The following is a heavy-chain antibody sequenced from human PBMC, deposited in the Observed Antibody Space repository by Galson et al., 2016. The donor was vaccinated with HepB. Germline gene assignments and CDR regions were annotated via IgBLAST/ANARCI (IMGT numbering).Heavy chain of an antibody. V-gene: IGHV1-2*04. J-gene: IGHJ6*02. CDR2: IKPDNGGT. CDR1: GFTFTDYY. Sequence: SCKASGFTFTDYYIHWVRQAPGQGLEWMGWIKPDNGGTTYTQKFQGWVTVTRDTSISTAFMELMTLKSDDTAVYYCAREVGEGMDVWGLGTTVTVSS. CDR3: AREVGEGMDV.